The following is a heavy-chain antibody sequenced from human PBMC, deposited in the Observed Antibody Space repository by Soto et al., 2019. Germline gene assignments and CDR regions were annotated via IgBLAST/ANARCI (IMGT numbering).Heavy chain of an antibody. J-gene: IGHJ5*02. CDR3: ARCTVDTIVTSGWCHYLDP. CDR2: VSGSGGTT. CDR1: GFTFSSSA. D-gene: IGHD6-19*01. Sequence: EVQLLDSGGGLVQPGGSLRLSCAASGFTFSSSAMSWVRQAPGKGLEWVSAVSGSGGTTYYADSVRGRFTISRDHSTNTLYLEMNSLRAEDTAIYFCARCTVDTIVTSGWCHYLDPWGQGTLVTVSS. V-gene: IGHV3-23*01.